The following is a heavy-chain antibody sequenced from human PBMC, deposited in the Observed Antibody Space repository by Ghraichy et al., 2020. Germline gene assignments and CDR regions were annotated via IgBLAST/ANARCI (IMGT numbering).Heavy chain of an antibody. CDR2: IKQDGSEK. CDR3: ARDGRYCSGGSCYQNDAFDI. J-gene: IGHJ3*02. D-gene: IGHD2-15*01. CDR1: GFTFSSYW. Sequence: GGSLRLSCAASGFTFSSYWMSWVRQAPGKGLEWVANIKQDGSEKYYVDSVKGRFTISRDNAKNSLYLQMNSLRAEDTAVYYCARDGRYCSGGSCYQNDAFDIWGQGTMVTVSS. V-gene: IGHV3-7*03.